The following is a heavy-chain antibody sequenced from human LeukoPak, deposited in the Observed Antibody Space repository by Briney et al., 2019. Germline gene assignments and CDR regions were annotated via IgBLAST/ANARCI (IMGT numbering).Heavy chain of an antibody. D-gene: IGHD4-17*01. V-gene: IGHV3-7*01. CDR3: ARSPDFGDRLCHVEY. J-gene: IGHJ4*02. Sequence: GGSLRLSCAVSGFTMSRDWMGWVRQAPGKGLEWVASIKQDGSQYYVDSVKGRFFISRENAKNSVSLQMNSLRGEDTAVYYCARSPDFGDRLCHVEYWGQGTLVTVS. CDR2: IKQDGSQ. CDR1: GFTMSRDW.